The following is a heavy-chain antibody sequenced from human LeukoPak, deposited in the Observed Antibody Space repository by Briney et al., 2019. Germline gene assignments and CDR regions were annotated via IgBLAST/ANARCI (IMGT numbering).Heavy chain of an antibody. Sequence: PSETLSLTCAASGYSISSGYYWGWNRQPTGQGLGGIGNIYDSGSTYYNPSLKRRTTRSVDTSTNHFSLKLSSVTAADTPVYYCAINPGPMCYSYYYYFIHVLGKGATVTGSS. CDR3: AINPGPMCYSYYYYFIHV. J-gene: IGHJ6*03. CDR2: IYDSGST. CDR1: GYSISSGYY. V-gene: IGHV4-38-2*01.